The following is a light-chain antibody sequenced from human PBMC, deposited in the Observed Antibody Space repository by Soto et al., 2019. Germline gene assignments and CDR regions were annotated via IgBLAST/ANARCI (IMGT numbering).Light chain of an antibody. Sequence: EIVLTQSPATLSLSPGERATLSCTASQSVRNYLAWHQQKPGQAPRLLIHYVSNRASGIPARLSGSGSGTDFTLTISSLELEDFAVYYCQHRSNWHRGTFGQGTKVDIK. J-gene: IGKJ1*01. CDR2: YVS. V-gene: IGKV3-11*01. CDR3: QHRSNWHRGT. CDR1: QSVRNY.